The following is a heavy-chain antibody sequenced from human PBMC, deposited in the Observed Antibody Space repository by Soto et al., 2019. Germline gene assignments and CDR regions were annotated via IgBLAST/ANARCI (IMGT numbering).Heavy chain of an antibody. CDR3: ATNVPDYGDCWYFDL. Sequence: QVQLQESGPGLVKPSQTLSLTCSVSGGSISRNGYYWSWIRQHPGKGLEWIGYIYHPGSTYYNPSLRSRVSISVDPSKNQISLKVSSVPAADTAVYYCATNVPDYGDCWYFDLWGRGTLATVSS. D-gene: IGHD4-17*01. CDR1: GGSISRNGYY. CDR2: IYHPGST. V-gene: IGHV4-31*03. J-gene: IGHJ2*01.